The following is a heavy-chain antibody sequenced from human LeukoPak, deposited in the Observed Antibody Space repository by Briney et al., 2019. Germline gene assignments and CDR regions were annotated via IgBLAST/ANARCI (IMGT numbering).Heavy chain of an antibody. Sequence: ASVKVSCKASRYTFTSYDINWVRQATGQGLEWMGWMNPNSGDTGSAQNFQGRVTFTRDTSISTAYMELSSLTSEDTAVYYCTRDMRGTPAADDAFDIWGQGTMVTVSS. CDR3: TRDMRGTPAADDAFDI. CDR2: MNPNSGDT. J-gene: IGHJ3*02. CDR1: RYTFTSYD. D-gene: IGHD2-2*01. V-gene: IGHV1-8*01.